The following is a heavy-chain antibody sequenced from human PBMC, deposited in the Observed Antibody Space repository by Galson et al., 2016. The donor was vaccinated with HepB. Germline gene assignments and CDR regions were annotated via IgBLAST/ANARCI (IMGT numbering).Heavy chain of an antibody. D-gene: IGHD1-1*01. CDR1: GGSISSDIYY. CDR3: VSVNENYFDY. V-gene: IGHV4-39*01. CDR2: MFYTGRT. J-gene: IGHJ4*02. Sequence: SETLSLTCTVSGGSISSDIYYWGWIRQPPGQGLEWIGNMFYTGRTFHNPSLKSRVTISVDTSKNQFSLKLSSVTAADTALYYCVSVNENYFDYWGQGTLVPVSS.